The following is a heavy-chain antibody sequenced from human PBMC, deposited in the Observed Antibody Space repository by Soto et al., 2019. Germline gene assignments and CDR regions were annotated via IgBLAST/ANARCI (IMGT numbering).Heavy chain of an antibody. CDR1: GYSLSGYY. J-gene: IGHJ5*02. CDR2: INPNSGGT. CDR3: ARGWGIAAPGPNWFDP. Sequence: GASVKVSCKASGYSLSGYYLHWVRQAPGQGPEWMGWINPNSGGTKYVQKFQGRVTMTRDTSIRTVYLELSRLRSDDTAVYYCARGWGIAAPGPNWFDPWGQGTLVTVSS. V-gene: IGHV1-2*02. D-gene: IGHD6-13*01.